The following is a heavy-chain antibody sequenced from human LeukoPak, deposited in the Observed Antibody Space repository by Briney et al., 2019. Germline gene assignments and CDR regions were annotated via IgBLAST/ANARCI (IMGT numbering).Heavy chain of an antibody. CDR1: GYTFTVYY. J-gene: IGHJ4*02. Sequence: GASVKVSCKASGYTFTVYYMHWVRQAPGQGLEWMGRINPNSGGTNYAQKFQGRVTMTRDTSISTAYMELSRLRSDDTAVYYCESSMVATRAYWGQGTLVTVSS. CDR3: ESSMVATRAY. V-gene: IGHV1-2*06. CDR2: INPNSGGT. D-gene: IGHD5-12*01.